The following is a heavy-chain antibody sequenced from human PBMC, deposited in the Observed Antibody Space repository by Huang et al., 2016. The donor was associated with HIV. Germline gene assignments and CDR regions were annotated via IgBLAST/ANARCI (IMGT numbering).Heavy chain of an antibody. Sequence: QVRLQESGPGLVKPSETLSLSCTVSGDSVSSNYWGWIRHPPWKGLAWIGTVYDRGTTKYNPRLKSRITISVDTSKNGFSLNITSVSAADTAMYFCVRDQGRLAVGGIDNWFDPWGQGALVTVSS. D-gene: IGHD6-19*01. J-gene: IGHJ5*02. CDR1: GDSVSSNY. CDR2: VYDRGTT. CDR3: VRDQGRLAVGGIDNWFDP. V-gene: IGHV4-59*02.